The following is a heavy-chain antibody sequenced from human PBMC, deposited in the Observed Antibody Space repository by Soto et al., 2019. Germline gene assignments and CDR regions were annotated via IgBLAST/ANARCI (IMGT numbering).Heavy chain of an antibody. J-gene: IGHJ6*02. CDR3: AREGYANWNYPYYYGMDV. Sequence: ETLSSTCAVSGASIRNSNWWSWVRQPPGKGLEWIGEIYHSGSTNYNPSLKSRVTISVDKSKNQFSLKLSSVTAADTAVYYCAREGYANWNYPYYYGMDVWCQGTTVTVCS. CDR1: GASIRNSNW. V-gene: IGHV4-4*02. CDR2: IYHSGST. D-gene: IGHD1-20*01.